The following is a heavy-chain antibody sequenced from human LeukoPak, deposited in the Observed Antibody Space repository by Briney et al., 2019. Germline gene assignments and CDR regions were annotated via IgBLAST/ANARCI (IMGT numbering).Heavy chain of an antibody. CDR1: GGSISSYY. Sequence: PSETLSLTCTVSGGSISSYYWSWIRQPPGKGLEWIGYIYTSGSTNYNPSLKSRVTISVDTSKNQFSLKLSSVTAADTAVYYCAREGSSWYYYYYYMDVWGKGTTVTVSS. V-gene: IGHV4-4*09. CDR3: AREGSSWYYYYYYMDV. D-gene: IGHD6-13*01. CDR2: IYTSGST. J-gene: IGHJ6*03.